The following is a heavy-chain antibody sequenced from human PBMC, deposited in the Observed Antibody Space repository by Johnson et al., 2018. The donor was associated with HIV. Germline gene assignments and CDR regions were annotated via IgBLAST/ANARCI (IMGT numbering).Heavy chain of an antibody. J-gene: IGHJ3*02. CDR1: GFTVSSNY. D-gene: IGHD6-13*01. CDR3: ARDRPIAAAGHDAFDI. Sequence: VQLVESGGGVVQPGRSLTLSCAASGFTVSSNYMTWVRQGPGKGLEWVAVLNSGGSTYYADSVKGRFNISRDNSKNTLYLQMNSLRAEDPAVDYCARDRPIAAAGHDAFDIWGQGTMVTVSS. V-gene: IGHV3-66*02. CDR2: LNSGGST.